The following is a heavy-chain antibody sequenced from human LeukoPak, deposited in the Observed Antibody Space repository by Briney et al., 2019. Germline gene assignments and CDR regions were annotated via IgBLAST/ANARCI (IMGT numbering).Heavy chain of an antibody. J-gene: IGHJ4*02. D-gene: IGHD2-15*01. CDR1: GFTFTNYA. Sequence: GGSLRLSCAASGFTFTNYAMYWVRQAPGKGLEWVSAVSGRDDSTYYADSVKGRFTISRDTSKNTLFLQMDSLRAEDTAVYYCARGIYCSGGSCYYDYWGQGTLVTVSS. V-gene: IGHV3-23*01. CDR2: VSGRDDST. CDR3: ARGIYCSGGSCYYDY.